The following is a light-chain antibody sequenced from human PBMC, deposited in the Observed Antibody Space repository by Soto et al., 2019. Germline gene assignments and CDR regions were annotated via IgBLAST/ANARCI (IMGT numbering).Light chain of an antibody. J-gene: IGKJ5*01. CDR1: QSVSST. Sequence: IVMTQSPATMSVSTGERATLSCRASQSVSSTLAWYQQKPGQAPRLLIHGAFNRSTGIPARYSGSGSGTDFTLTISSLEPEDFAVYDCQQRNIWHPITFGQGTRLAIK. CDR2: GAF. CDR3: QQRNIWHPIT. V-gene: IGKV3D-11*02.